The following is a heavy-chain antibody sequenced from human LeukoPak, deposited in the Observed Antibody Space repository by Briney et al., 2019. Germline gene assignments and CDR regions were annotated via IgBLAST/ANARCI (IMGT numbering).Heavy chain of an antibody. CDR2: FYPGDSDT. J-gene: IGHJ4*02. V-gene: IGHV5-51*01. CDR1: GYSFTNYW. D-gene: IGHD6-19*01. CDR3: ARHYSSGGRNGEYDY. Sequence: GGSLKISWKGSGYSFTNYWIGWVRQIPGKGLGWVGIFYPGDSDTRYSPPFQGQVTISADKSISTAYLPWSSLKASDTAMYYCARHYSSGGRNGEYDYWGQGTLVTVSS.